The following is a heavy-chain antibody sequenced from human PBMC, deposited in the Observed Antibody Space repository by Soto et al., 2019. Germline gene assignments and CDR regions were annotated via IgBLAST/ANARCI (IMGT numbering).Heavy chain of an antibody. J-gene: IGHJ4*02. CDR2: ISAYNGNT. Sequence: AASVKVSCKASGYTFTSYGISWVRQAPGQGLEWMGWISAYNGNTNYAQKLQGRVTMTTDTSTSTAYMELRSLRSDDTAVYYCARARYYYGSGILPHYYFDYWGQGTLVTVSS. V-gene: IGHV1-18*04. CDR1: GYTFTSYG. D-gene: IGHD3-10*01. CDR3: ARARYYYGSGILPHYYFDY.